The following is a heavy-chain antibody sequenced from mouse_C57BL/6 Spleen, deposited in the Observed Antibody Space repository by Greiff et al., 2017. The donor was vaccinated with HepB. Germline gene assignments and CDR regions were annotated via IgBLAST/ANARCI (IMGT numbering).Heavy chain of an antibody. D-gene: IGHD1-1*01. Sequence: VQLQESGAELVKPGASVKMSCKASGYTFTSYWITWVKQRPGQGLEWIGDIYPGSGSTNYNEKFKSKATLTVDTSSSTAYMQLSSLTSEDSAVYYCARELLRFDYWGQGTTLTVSS. CDR1: GYTFTSYW. J-gene: IGHJ2*01. CDR2: IYPGSGST. V-gene: IGHV1-55*01. CDR3: ARELLRFDY.